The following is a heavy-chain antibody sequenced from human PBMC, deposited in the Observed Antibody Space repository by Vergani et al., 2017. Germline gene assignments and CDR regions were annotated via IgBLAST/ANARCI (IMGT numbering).Heavy chain of an antibody. CDR1: EYSFGHYW. CDR3: ARHTTYTDS. V-gene: IGHV5-51*01. D-gene: IGHD1-1*01. CDR2: IYPADSDT. Sequence: EVELVQSGPEMRKPGESLKISCKGSEYSFGHYWIGWVRQMPGKGLEWMGIIYPADSDTRYSPSFQGQVTISPDKSISTAFLQWDSLKASDTVLYYCARHTTYTDSWGQGTLVTVSS. J-gene: IGHJ4*02.